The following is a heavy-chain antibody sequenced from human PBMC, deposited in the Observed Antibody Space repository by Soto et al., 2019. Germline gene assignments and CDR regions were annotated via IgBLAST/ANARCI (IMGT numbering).Heavy chain of an antibody. CDR2: ISGSGGST. D-gene: IGHD6-19*01. V-gene: IGHV3-23*01. CDR1: GFTFSSYA. J-gene: IGHJ5*02. Sequence: EVQLLESGGGLVQPGGSLRLSCAASGFTFSSYAMSWVRQAPGKGLEWVSAISGSGGSTYYADSVKGRFTISRDNSKNTLYLQLNSLRAEDTAVYYCAKDGMSDGWWGWFDPWGQGTLVTVSS. CDR3: AKDGMSDGWWGWFDP.